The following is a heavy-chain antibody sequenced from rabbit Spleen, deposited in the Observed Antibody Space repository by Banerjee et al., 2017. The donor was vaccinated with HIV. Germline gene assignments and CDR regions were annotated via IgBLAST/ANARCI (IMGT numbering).Heavy chain of an antibody. D-gene: IGHD6-1*01. CDR2: IYAGSSGST. CDR1: GFSFSSSYW. Sequence: QEQVKETGGGLVQPGGSLTLTCTASGFSFSSSYWICWVRQAPGKGLEWIACIYAGSSGSTYYASWAKGRFTISKTSSTTMTLRMTSLSAADTATYFCARAPYAGIAVYGYAQNLWGPGTLVTVS. V-gene: IGHV1S45*01. CDR3: ARAPYAGIAVYGYAQNL. J-gene: IGHJ4*01.